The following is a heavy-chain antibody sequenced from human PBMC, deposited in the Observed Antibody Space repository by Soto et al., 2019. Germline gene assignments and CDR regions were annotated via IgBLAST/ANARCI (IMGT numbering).Heavy chain of an antibody. J-gene: IGHJ6*02. CDR3: ARPRLSSGWWSNYYYYGMDV. CDR2: IWYDGSNK. CDR1: GFTFSSYG. Sequence: GGSLRLSCAASGFTFSSYGMHWVRQAPGKGLEWVAVIWYDGSNKYYADSVKGRFTISRDNSKNTLYLQMNSLRAEDTAVYYCARPRLSSGWWSNYYYYGMDVWGQGTTVTVSS. V-gene: IGHV3-33*01. D-gene: IGHD6-19*01.